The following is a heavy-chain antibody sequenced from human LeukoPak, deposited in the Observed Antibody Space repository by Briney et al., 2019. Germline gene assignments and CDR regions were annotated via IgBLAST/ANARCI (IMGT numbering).Heavy chain of an antibody. CDR3: ATYTEDYSGPAFAP. V-gene: IGHV4-38-2*02. J-gene: IGHJ5*02. CDR2: IHYSGNT. CDR1: GYSISSGYY. D-gene: IGHD3-16*01. Sequence: SETLSLTCTVSGYSISSGYYWGWVRQSPRKGLEWIGTIHYSGNTYYNPSLRSRLTISLDTSNNQFSLKLSSVTAADTAVYYCATYTEDYSGPAFAPWGQGTLVIVSS.